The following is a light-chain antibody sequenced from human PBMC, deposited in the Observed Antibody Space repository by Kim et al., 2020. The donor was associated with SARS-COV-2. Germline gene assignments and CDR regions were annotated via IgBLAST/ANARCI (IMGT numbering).Light chain of an antibody. J-gene: IGLJ3*02. V-gene: IGLV1-47*01. Sequence: QSVLTQAPSVSATPGQRVTISCSGSSANIGTNYINWYQNVPGTAPKLVVYKNAQRPSGVPDRFSGSKSGTSASLAISGLRSEDEADYYCAAWDDSLNNWVFGGGTKVTVL. CDR3: AAWDDSLNNWV. CDR1: SANIGTNY. CDR2: KNA.